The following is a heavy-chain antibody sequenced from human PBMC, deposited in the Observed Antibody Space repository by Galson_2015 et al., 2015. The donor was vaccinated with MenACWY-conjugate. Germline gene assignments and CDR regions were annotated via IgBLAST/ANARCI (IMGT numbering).Heavy chain of an antibody. V-gene: IGHV7-4-1*02. J-gene: IGHJ4*02. Sequence: QSGAEVKKPGASVTVSCKASGYTFTKNTVNWVRQAPGRGIEWLGWINTNTGRPTYPRGFPGPLVLSLGTSLSTAYLQINGLEAEDSAIYFCARGRAVYYYDSTGPYDFWGQGTQVTVSS. CDR1: GYTFTKNT. CDR3: ARGRAVYYYDSTGPYDF. D-gene: IGHD3-22*01. CDR2: INTNTGRP.